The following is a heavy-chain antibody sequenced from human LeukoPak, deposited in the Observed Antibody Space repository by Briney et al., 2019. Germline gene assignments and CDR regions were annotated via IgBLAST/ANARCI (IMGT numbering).Heavy chain of an antibody. CDR3: AKPMAVAGRGWYGLDV. D-gene: IGHD6-19*01. Sequence: PGGSLRLSCAASGFIFNTFAMNWVRQAPGKGLEWVAFISYDGSEKYYTDSVKGRFTVSRDNSKNTVFLQLNYLRAEDTAVFYCAKPMAVAGRGWYGLDVWGQGTTVTVSS. CDR2: ISYDGSEK. V-gene: IGHV3-30*18. J-gene: IGHJ6*02. CDR1: GFIFNTFA.